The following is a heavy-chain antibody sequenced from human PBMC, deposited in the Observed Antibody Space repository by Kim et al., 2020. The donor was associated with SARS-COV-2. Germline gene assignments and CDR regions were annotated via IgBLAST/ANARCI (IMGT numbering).Heavy chain of an antibody. D-gene: IGHD3-22*01. Sequence: ESVKGRFTISRDNSKNTLVLQMNSLRVEDTAIYYCAKRPQYYDSTGYYVDYWGQGTLVTVSS. J-gene: IGHJ4*02. V-gene: IGHV3-23*01. CDR3: AKRPQYYDSTGYYVDY.